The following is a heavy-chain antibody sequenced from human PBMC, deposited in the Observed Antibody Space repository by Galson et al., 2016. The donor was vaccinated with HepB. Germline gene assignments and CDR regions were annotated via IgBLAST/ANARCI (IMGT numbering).Heavy chain of an antibody. J-gene: IGHJ4*02. D-gene: IGHD1-26*01. CDR3: ARGSDLGSF. Sequence: SLRLSCAASTFSVSDDYMNWVRQAPGKGLEWVSLIYSGGGTYYAESVKGRFIISRDNSKNTLYLQMNSLRVEDTAVYYCARGSDLGSFWGQGTLVTVSS. V-gene: IGHV3-66*01. CDR2: IYSGGGT. CDR1: TFSVSDDY.